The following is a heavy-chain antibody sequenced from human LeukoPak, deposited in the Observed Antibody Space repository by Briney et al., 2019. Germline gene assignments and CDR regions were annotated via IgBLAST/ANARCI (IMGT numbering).Heavy chain of an antibody. CDR1: GGSISSYY. D-gene: IGHD4-17*01. J-gene: IGHJ4*02. CDR2: IYHSGST. CDR3: ARGAVTTPFDY. Sequence: SETLSLTCTVSGGSISSYYWGWIRQPPGKGLEWIGYIYHSGSTYYNPSLKSRVTISVDRSKNQFSLKLSSVTAADTAVYYCARGAVTTPFDYWGQGTLVTVSS. V-gene: IGHV4-59*12.